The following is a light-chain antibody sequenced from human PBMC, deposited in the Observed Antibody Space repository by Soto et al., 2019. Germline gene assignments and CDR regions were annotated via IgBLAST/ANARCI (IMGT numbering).Light chain of an antibody. CDR3: QQYYSTPTWT. CDR1: QSVLYSSNNKNY. J-gene: IGKJ1*01. CDR2: WAS. Sequence: DIVMTQSPDSLAVSLGERATINCKSSQSVLYSSNNKNYLAWYQQKPGQPPKLLIYWASTRKSGVPDRFSGSGSGTDFNLTVTSLQAEDQAVYYCQQYYSTPTWTFDQVTKVVIK. V-gene: IGKV4-1*01.